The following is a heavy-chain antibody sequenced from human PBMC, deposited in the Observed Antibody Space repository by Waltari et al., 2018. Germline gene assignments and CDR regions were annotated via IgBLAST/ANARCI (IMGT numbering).Heavy chain of an antibody. Sequence: EVQLLESGGGLVQPGGSLRLSCAASGFSFSSYTMGWVRQAPGKGLEWVSDIDKSGGRTYYADSVKGRFTISRDNSKNTLYRQVNSLRAEDTAVYFCAKAGHTGSHYDYWGQGTLVIVSS. J-gene: IGHJ4*02. CDR1: GFSFSSYT. D-gene: IGHD1-26*01. CDR3: AKAGHTGSHYDY. CDR2: IDKSGGRT. V-gene: IGHV3-23*01.